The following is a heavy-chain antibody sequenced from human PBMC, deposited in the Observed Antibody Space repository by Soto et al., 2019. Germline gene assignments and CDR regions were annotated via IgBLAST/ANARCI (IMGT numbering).Heavy chain of an antibody. Sequence: GGSLSLSCAASGFTFSSYGMHWVRQAPGKGLEWVAVIWYDGSNTNYAQKLQGRVTMTTDTSTSTAYMELRSLRSDDTAVYYCARESLQLETGFDYYYYYMDVWGKGTTVTVSS. V-gene: IGHV3-33*01. CDR1: GFTFSSYG. CDR3: ARESLQLETGFDYYYYYMDV. D-gene: IGHD1-1*01. CDR2: IWYDGSNT. J-gene: IGHJ6*03.